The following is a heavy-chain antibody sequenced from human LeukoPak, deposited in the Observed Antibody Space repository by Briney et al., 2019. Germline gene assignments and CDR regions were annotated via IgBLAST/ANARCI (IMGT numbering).Heavy chain of an antibody. CDR1: GDSVSSNSAA. D-gene: IGHD3-16*01. CDR3: ARLYYDSETYYFDF. J-gene: IGHJ4*02. Sequence: SQTLSLTCAISGDSVSSNSAAWNWIRQSPSRGLEWLGRTYYRSKWFNHYAVSVNSRIVIKPDTSKNQVSLQVTSVTPEDTAVYYHARLYYDSETYYFDFCGQGTLVTVSS. CDR2: TYYRSKWFN. V-gene: IGHV6-1*01.